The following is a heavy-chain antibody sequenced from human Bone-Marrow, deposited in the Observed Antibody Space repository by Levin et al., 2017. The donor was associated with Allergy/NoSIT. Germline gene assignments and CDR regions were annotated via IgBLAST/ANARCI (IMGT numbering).Heavy chain of an antibody. CDR2: ISASAATT. V-gene: IGHV3-23*01. CDR3: ARGLGSISSAFDY. CDR1: GFIFSNSP. J-gene: IGHJ4*02. Sequence: LSLTCAASGFIFSNSPMNWVRQAPGKGLEWVSVISASAATTYYAESVEGRFSLSRDNSKNTLLLQMDSLRAEDTAVYFCARGLGSISSAFDYWGQGRLVTVSS. D-gene: IGHD1-26*01.